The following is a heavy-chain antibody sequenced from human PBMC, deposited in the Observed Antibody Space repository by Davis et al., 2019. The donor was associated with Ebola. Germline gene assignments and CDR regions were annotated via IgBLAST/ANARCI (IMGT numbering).Heavy chain of an antibody. Sequence: PGGSLRLSCAASGFAFRESWMHWVRQAPGRGLVWVSHINSDASSTHYADFGKGRFTISRDNAKNTVSLQMNSLRAEDTAIYYCARDVAYSNYDWGQGTLVTVSS. J-gene: IGHJ4*02. CDR3: ARDVAYSNYD. D-gene: IGHD4-11*01. CDR2: INSDASST. V-gene: IGHV3-74*01. CDR1: GFAFRESW.